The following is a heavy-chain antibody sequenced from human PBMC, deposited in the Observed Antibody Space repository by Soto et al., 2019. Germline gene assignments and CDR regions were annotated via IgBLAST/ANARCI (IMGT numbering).Heavy chain of an antibody. Sequence: QITLKESGPTLVKPTQTLTLTCTFSGFSLSTSGVGVGWMRQPPGKALERRALIYWDDDRSYSPFLKSSLTIPQDTSTNQVVLTTTSLDPVDTATYYCARFLYALDYWGQGTLVPVSS. V-gene: IGHV2-5*02. D-gene: IGHD3-16*01. CDR2: IYWDDDR. J-gene: IGHJ4*02. CDR1: GFSLSTSGVG. CDR3: ARFLYALDY.